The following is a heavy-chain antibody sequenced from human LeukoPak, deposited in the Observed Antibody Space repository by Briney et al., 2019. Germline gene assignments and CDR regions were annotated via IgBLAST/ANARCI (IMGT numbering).Heavy chain of an antibody. CDR3: ARSPPSDFYYDSSGYSMGSYFDY. CDR2: INPNSGGT. V-gene: IGHV1-2*02. D-gene: IGHD3-22*01. CDR1: GYTFTGYY. J-gene: IGHJ4*02. Sequence: ASVKVSCKASGYTFTGYYMHWVRQAPGQGLEWMGWINPNSGGTNYAQKFQGRVTMTRDTSISTAYMELSRLRSDDTAVYYCARSPPSDFYYDSSGYSMGSYFDYWGQGTLVTVSS.